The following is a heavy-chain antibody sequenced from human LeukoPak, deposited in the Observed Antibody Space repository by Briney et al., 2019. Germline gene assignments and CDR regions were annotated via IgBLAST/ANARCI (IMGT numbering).Heavy chain of an antibody. J-gene: IGHJ6*02. CDR3: ARDLSVVAPRYGMDV. CDR2: ISSSSSTI. V-gene: IGHV3-48*02. CDR1: GFTFSSYS. Sequence: GGSLRLSCAASGFTFSSYSMNWVRQAPGNGLEWVSYISSSSSTIYYADSVKGRFTISRDNAKNSLYLQMNSLRDEDTAVYYCARDLSVVAPRYGMDVWGQGTTVTVSS. D-gene: IGHD2-2*01.